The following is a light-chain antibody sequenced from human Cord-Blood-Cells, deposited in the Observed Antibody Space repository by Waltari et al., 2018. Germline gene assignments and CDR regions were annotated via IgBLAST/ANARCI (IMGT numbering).Light chain of an antibody. CDR2: DAS. CDR3: HQRSNWPPYT. Sequence: EIVLTQSPATLSLSPGERATLSCRASQRVSRHLAWYQQKPGQAPRLLIYDASNRATGIPARFSGSGSGTDFTLTIISLEPEDFAVYYCHQRSNWPPYTFGQGTKLEIK. CDR1: QRVSRH. J-gene: IGKJ2*01. V-gene: IGKV3-11*01.